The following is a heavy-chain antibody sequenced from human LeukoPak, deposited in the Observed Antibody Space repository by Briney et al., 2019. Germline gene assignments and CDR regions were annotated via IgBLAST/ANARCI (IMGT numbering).Heavy chain of an antibody. Sequence: EGSLRLSCAASGFTFSSYAMHWVRQAPGKGLEWVAVISYDGSNKYYADSVKGRFTISRDNSKNTLYLQMNSLRAEDTAVYYCARDPDRLLWFGELCGLDYWGQGTLVTVSS. CDR2: ISYDGSNK. CDR3: ARDPDRLLWFGELCGLDY. J-gene: IGHJ4*02. D-gene: IGHD3-10*01. CDR1: GFTFSSYA. V-gene: IGHV3-30*04.